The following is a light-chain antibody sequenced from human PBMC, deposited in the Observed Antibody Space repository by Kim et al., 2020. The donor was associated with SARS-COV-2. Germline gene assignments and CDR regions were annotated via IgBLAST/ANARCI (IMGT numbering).Light chain of an antibody. CDR3: QQSYSTPGT. V-gene: IGKV1-39*01. Sequence: ASVADRVTITCRASQSISYYLNWYQQKPGKAPKVLIYAASSLQYGVPSRFSGSGSGTDFTLTISNLQPEDFATYYCQQSYSTPGTFGQGTKVEIK. CDR2: AAS. CDR1: QSISYY. J-gene: IGKJ1*01.